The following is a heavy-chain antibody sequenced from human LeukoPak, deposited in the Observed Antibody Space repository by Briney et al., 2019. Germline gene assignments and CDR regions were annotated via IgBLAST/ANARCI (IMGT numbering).Heavy chain of an antibody. CDR2: IHYTGST. D-gene: IGHD4-17*01. V-gene: IGHV4-59*01. J-gene: IGHJ5*02. Sequence: SETLSLTCTVSGGSISSFFWNWIRQPPGKGLEWIGYIHYTGSTKDNPSPKSRVTTSVDTSKNQFSLKLSSVTAADTAVYYCARSRGGYGDYGSWFDPWGQGILVSVSS. CDR3: ARSRGGYGDYGSWFDP. CDR1: GGSISSFF.